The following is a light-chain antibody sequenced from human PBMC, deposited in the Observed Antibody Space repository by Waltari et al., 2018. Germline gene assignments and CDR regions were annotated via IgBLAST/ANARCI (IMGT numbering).Light chain of an antibody. J-gene: IGLJ3*02. CDR3: QAWDSSTPWV. CDR1: NLENKY. V-gene: IGLV3-1*01. Sequence: SYELTQPSSVSVSPGQTASITCSGDNLENKYVSWYQQRPGQSPVLVIYQDAKRPSVIPERVSGSNSGNTATLTSSGTQAMDEADYYCQAWDSSTPWVFGGGTKVTVL. CDR2: QDA.